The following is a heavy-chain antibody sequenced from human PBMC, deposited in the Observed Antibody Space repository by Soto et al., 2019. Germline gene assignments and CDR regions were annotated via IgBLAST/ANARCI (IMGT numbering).Heavy chain of an antibody. V-gene: IGHV3-21*06. D-gene: IGHD3-10*01. J-gene: IGHJ4*02. CDR1: GFTFREYF. CDR2: ISSSGTYI. CDR3: ERDRRDGGWNYYGSGSAYDH. Sequence: EVQLVESGGGLVKPGGSLRLSCVASGFTFREYFMNWVRQAPGKGLEWVSSISSSGTYIFYGDSGKGRFTISRDNAKNTVYLQMSSLRVEDTAVYYCERDRRDGGWNYYGSGSAYDHWGQGTLVTVSS.